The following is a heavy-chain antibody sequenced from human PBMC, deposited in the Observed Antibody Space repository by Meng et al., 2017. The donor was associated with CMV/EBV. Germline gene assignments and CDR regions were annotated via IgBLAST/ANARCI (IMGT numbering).Heavy chain of an antibody. V-gene: IGHV3-48*03. CDR1: GFTFSSYE. CDR3: ARNNAFDI. CDR2: ISSSGSTR. J-gene: IGHJ3*02. Sequence: GGSLRLSCAASGFTFSSYEMNWVRQAPGKGLEWVSYISSSGSTRYYADSVKGRFTISRDNAKNSLYLQMNSLRAEDTAVYYCARNNAFDIWGQGTMVTVSS.